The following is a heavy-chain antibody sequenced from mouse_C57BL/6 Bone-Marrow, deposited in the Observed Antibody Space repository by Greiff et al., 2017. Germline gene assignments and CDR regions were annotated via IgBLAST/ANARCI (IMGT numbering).Heavy chain of an antibody. J-gene: IGHJ1*03. D-gene: IGHD2-1*01. CDR2: INPNNGGT. V-gene: IGHV1-18*01. Sequence: VQLQQSGPELVKPGASVKIPCKASGYTFTDYNMDWVKQSHGKSLEWIGDINPNNGGTIYTPKFKGKATLTVDKSSSTAYMELRSLTSEDTAVYYCARLRGSSGNYVWYFDVWGTGTTVTVSS. CDR3: ARLRGSSGNYVWYFDV. CDR1: GYTFTDYN.